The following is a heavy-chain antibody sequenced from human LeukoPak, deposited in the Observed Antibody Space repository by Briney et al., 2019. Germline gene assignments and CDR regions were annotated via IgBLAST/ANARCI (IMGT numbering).Heavy chain of an antibody. V-gene: IGHV4-59*01. CDR3: ARVKGSGWSYYMDV. Sequence: PSETLSLTCTVSGDSICSYSWSWIPQPPGKGLEWIGYIYHSGSTNYNPSLKSRVTISVDTSNNQLSLKLSSVTAADTAVYYCARVKGSGWSYYMDVWDKGTTVTVSS. CDR1: GDSICSYS. J-gene: IGHJ6*03. CDR2: IYHSGST. D-gene: IGHD6-19*01.